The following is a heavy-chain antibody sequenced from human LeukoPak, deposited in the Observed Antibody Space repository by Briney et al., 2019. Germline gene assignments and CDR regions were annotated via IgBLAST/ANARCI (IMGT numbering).Heavy chain of an antibody. J-gene: IGHJ4*02. Sequence: SETLSLTCTVSGGSISGYFWSWSRQPPGKGLEWIGYIYSSGSTSYNPSLKSRVTISLDTSKNQLSLRLSSVTAADTAIYYCARTGGDSGGFWGQGTLVTVSS. D-gene: IGHD2-21*01. V-gene: IGHV4-59*08. CDR1: GGSISGYF. CDR3: ARTGGDSGGF. CDR2: IYSSGST.